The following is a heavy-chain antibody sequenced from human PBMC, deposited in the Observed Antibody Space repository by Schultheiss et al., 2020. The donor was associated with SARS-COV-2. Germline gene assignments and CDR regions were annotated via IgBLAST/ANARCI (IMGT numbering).Heavy chain of an antibody. Sequence: SETLSLTCTVSGGSISSGGYYWSWIRQHPGKGLEWIGSIYYSGSTYYNPSLKSRVTISVDTSKNQFSLKLSSVTAADTAVYYCARQYDILTGTRRDWYFDLWGRGTLVTVSS. CDR2: IYYSGST. CDR1: GGSISSGGYY. V-gene: IGHV4-39*01. D-gene: IGHD3-9*01. CDR3: ARQYDILTGTRRDWYFDL. J-gene: IGHJ2*01.